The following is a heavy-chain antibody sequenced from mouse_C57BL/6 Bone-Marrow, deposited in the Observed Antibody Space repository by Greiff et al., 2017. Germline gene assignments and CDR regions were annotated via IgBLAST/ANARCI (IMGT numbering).Heavy chain of an antibody. Sequence: EVQLQQSGPELVKPGASVKISCKASGYTFTDYYMNWVKQSHGKSLEWIGDINPNNGGTSYNQKFKGKATLTVDKSSSTAYMELRSLTSEDSAVYYCARPSWYYSNYVDYAMDYWGQGTSVTVSS. D-gene: IGHD2-5*01. CDR1: GYTFTDYY. J-gene: IGHJ4*01. CDR2: INPNNGGT. CDR3: ARPSWYYSNYVDYAMDY. V-gene: IGHV1-26*01.